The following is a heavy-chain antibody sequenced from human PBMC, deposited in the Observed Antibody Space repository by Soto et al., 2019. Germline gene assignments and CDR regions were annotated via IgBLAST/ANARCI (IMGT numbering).Heavy chain of an antibody. CDR2: ITGSGGST. D-gene: IGHD6-6*01. J-gene: IGHJ6*02. Sequence: PGGSLRLSCAASGLSFSNYAMSWVRQAPGKGLEWVSAITGSGGSTHYADSVKGRFTISRDNSKSTLYLQMNSLRAEDTAVYYCAKDLGVGSSSLSHYYYYYGMDVWGQGTTVTVSS. V-gene: IGHV3-23*01. CDR1: GLSFSNYA. CDR3: AKDLGVGSSSLSHYYYYYGMDV.